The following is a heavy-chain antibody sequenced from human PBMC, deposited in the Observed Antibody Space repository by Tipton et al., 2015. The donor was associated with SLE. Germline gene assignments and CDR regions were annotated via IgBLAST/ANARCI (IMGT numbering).Heavy chain of an antibody. CDR2: IYYSGGT. V-gene: IGHV4-59*01. CDR1: GGSISSYY. D-gene: IGHD4-11*01. J-gene: IGHJ4*02. Sequence: TLSLTCTVSGGSISSYYWSWIRQPPGKGLEWIGYIYYSGGTNYNPSLKSRVTISVDTSKNQFSLKLSSVTAADTAVYYCARWAGPTVNFDYWGRGTLVTVSS. CDR3: ARWAGPTVNFDY.